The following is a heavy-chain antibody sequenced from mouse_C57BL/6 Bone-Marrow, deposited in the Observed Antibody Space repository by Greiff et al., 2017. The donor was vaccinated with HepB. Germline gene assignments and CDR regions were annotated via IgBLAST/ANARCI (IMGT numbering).Heavy chain of an antibody. J-gene: IGHJ1*03. D-gene: IGHD1-1*01. CDR3: ARYYYGSRWYFDV. Sequence: QVQLQQPGAELARPGASVKLSCKASGYTFTSYGISWVKQRTGQGLEWIGEIYPRSGNTYYNEKFKGKATLTADKSSSTAYMELRSLTSEDSAVYICARYYYGSRWYFDVWGTGTTVTVSS. V-gene: IGHV1-81*01. CDR2: IYPRSGNT. CDR1: GYTFTSYG.